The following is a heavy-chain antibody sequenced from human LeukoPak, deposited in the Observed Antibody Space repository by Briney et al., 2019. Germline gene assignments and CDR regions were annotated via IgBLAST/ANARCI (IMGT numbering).Heavy chain of an antibody. D-gene: IGHD6-19*01. CDR3: ARTPDSSGYFDY. CDR1: GGSISCYY. V-gene: IGHV4-59*01. J-gene: IGHJ4*02. Sequence: PSETLSLTCTVSGGSISCYYWSWIRQPPGKGLEWIGYIYYSGSTNYNPSLKSRVTISVDTSKNQFSLKLSSVTAADTAVYYCARTPDSSGYFDYWGQGTLVTVSS. CDR2: IYYSGST.